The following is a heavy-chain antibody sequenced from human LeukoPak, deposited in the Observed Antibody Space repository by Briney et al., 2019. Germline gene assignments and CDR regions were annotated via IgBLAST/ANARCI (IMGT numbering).Heavy chain of an antibody. CDR1: GFTFTSYY. D-gene: IGHD5-18*01. V-gene: IGHV3-53*01. CDR2: IYSGGST. J-gene: IGHJ4*02. Sequence: PGGSLTLSCAVSGFTFTSYYMNWVRQAPGKGLEWVSGIYSGGSTNYAHSVKGRLTISRDNSKNTLYLQMNSLRAEDTAVYYCIYGYTLDFWGQGTLVTVSS. CDR3: IYGYTLDF.